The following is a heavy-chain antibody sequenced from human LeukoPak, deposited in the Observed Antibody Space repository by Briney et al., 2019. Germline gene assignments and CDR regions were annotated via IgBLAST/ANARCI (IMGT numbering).Heavy chain of an antibody. Sequence: SETLSLTCTVSGASISSSYWSWIRQPAGKGLEWIGRVYTTGSTSYNPSLKSRVTMSVDTSKNQFSLKLSSVTAADTAVYYCARESAVRGVIIEDYWGQGTLVTVSS. D-gene: IGHD3-10*01. CDR2: VYTTGST. J-gene: IGHJ4*02. CDR3: ARESAVRGVIIEDY. V-gene: IGHV4-4*07. CDR1: GASISSSY.